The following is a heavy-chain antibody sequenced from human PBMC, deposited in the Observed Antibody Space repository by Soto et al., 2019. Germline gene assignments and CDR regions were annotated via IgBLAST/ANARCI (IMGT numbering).Heavy chain of an antibody. CDR1: GFTFSSYA. Sequence: EVQLLESGGGLVQPGGSLRLSCAASGFTFSSYAMSWVRQAPGKGLEWVSAISGSGGSTYYADSVKGRFTISRDNSKNTLYLQMNSLRAEDTAVYYCAKDGVTIFGVYPTTGLFDIWGQGTMVTVSS. J-gene: IGHJ3*02. D-gene: IGHD3-3*01. V-gene: IGHV3-23*01. CDR3: AKDGVTIFGVYPTTGLFDI. CDR2: ISGSGGST.